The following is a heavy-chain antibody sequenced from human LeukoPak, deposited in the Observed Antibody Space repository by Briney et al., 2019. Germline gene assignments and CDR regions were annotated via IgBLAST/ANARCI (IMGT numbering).Heavy chain of an antibody. V-gene: IGHV4-38-2*02. Sequence: SETLSLTCTVSGYSISSNYYWGWIRQPPGKGLEWIGSIYHSGSTYYNPSLKSRLTISVDTSKNQFSLKLSSVTAADTAVYYCARAKTLTDAFDFWGQGTMVTVSS. CDR1: GYSISSNYY. J-gene: IGHJ3*01. CDR2: IYHSGST. CDR3: ARAKTLTDAFDF.